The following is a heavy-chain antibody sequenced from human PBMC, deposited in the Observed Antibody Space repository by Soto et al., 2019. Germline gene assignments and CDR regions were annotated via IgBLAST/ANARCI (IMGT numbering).Heavy chain of an antibody. V-gene: IGHV4-61*01. CDR2: IYYSGGT. J-gene: IGHJ6*02. CDR3: ARPLYSYGPMDV. Sequence: KASETLSLTCTVSGGSVSSGSYYWSWIRQPPGKGLEWIGYIYYSGGTNYNPSLKSRVTISVDTSKNQFSLKLSSVTAADTAVYYCARPLYSYGPMDVWGQGTTVTVSS. CDR1: GGSVSSGSYY. D-gene: IGHD5-18*01.